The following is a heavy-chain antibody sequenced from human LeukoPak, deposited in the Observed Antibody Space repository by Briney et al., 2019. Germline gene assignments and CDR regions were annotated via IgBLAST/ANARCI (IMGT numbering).Heavy chain of an antibody. J-gene: IGHJ4*02. CDR3: ARSPYTNYPTSDY. Sequence: GRSLRLSCAASGFTFTNYAMHWVRQAPGKGLEWVALISSDVRDTYYADSVKGRFTISRDNSKNTLFLQMNILRAEDTAVYFCARSPYTNYPTSDYWGQGTLVTVSS. V-gene: IGHV3-30*04. D-gene: IGHD4-11*01. CDR1: GFTFTNYA. CDR2: ISSDVRDT.